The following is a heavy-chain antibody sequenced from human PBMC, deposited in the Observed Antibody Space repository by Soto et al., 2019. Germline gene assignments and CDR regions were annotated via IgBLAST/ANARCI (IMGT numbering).Heavy chain of an antibody. J-gene: IGHJ6*02. CDR1: GFTLRSYC. D-gene: IGHD6-13*01. CDR3: ARDPPRRGIAETKPRKAVAEDFYYYYGMDV. V-gene: IGHV3-33*01. CDR2: IWDDGRNK. Sequence: GGAPRLSCSASGFTLRSYCMHWVRPAPGQGGEGGGGIWDDGRNKYYADSVKGRFTISRDNSKNTLYLQMNSLRAEDTAVYYCARDPPRRGIAETKPRKAVAEDFYYYYGMDVWGQGTTVTVSS.